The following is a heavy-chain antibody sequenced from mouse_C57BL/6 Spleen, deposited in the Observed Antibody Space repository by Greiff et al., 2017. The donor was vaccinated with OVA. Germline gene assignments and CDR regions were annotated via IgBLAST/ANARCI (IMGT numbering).Heavy chain of an antibody. J-gene: IGHJ2*01. CDR3: ARDAVFDY. Sequence: DVHLVESGGGLVKPGGSLKLSCAASGFTFSSYAMSWVRQTPEKRLEWVATISDGGSYTYYPDNVKGRFTISRDNAKNNLYLQMSHLKSEDTAMYYCARDAVFDYWGQGTTLTVSS. CDR1: GFTFSSYA. D-gene: IGHD6-1*01. CDR2: ISDGGSYT. V-gene: IGHV5-4*01.